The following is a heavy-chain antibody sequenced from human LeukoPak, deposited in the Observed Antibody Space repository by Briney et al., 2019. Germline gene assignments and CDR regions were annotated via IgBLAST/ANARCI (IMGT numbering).Heavy chain of an antibody. D-gene: IGHD3-10*01. CDR3: ARGDYYGSPKVVAA. CDR1: GYTFTDYY. J-gene: IGHJ5*02. V-gene: IGHV1-2*02. CDR2: INPNSGDT. Sequence: HRASVKVSCKASGYTFTDYYINWVRQAPGQGLGWIGWINPNSGDTNYAQKFQDRVTMTRDTSISTAYIELNFLRSDDTAVFYCARGDYYGSPKVVAAWGQGTLVTVSS.